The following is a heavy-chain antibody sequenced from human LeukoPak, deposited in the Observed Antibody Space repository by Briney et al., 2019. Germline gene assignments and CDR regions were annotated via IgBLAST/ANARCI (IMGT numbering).Heavy chain of an antibody. D-gene: IGHD2-21*02. CDR2: ISSSGSTI. Sequence: GGSLRLSCAASGFTFSSYEMNWVRQAPGKGLEWVSYISSSGSTIYYADSVKGRFTISRDNAKNSLYLQMNSLRAEDTAVYYCARDFHFYAYCGGDCPGYYMDVWGKGTTVTVSS. V-gene: IGHV3-48*03. CDR1: GFTFSSYE. J-gene: IGHJ6*03. CDR3: ARDFHFYAYCGGDCPGYYMDV.